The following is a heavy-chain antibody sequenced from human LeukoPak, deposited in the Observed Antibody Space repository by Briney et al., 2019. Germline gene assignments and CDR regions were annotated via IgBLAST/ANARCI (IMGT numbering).Heavy chain of an antibody. CDR1: GFTFGDYS. CDR3: ATYYYDSLY. D-gene: IGHD3-22*01. Sequence: GGSLRLSCAASGFTFGDYSVNWVRQAPGKGLEWVSYISSSGGAIDNADSVKGRFTISRDNAKNSLYLQMNSLRAEDTAVYYCATYYYDSLYWGQGTLFTVSS. V-gene: IGHV3-48*01. CDR2: ISSSGGAI. J-gene: IGHJ4*02.